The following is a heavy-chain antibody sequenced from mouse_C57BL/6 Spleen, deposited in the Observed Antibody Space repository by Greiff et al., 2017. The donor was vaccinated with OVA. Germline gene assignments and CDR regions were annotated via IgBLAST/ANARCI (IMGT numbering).Heavy chain of an antibody. CDR2: ISSGGDYI. J-gene: IGHJ4*01. D-gene: IGHD3-3*01. CDR1: GFTFSSYA. CDR3: TRGGGPGYAMDY. Sequence: EVNLVESGEGLVKPGGSLKLSCAASGFTFSSYAMSWVRQTPEKRLEWVAYISSGGDYIYYADTVKGRFTISRDNARNTLYLQMSSLKSEDTAMYYCTRGGGPGYAMDYWGQGTSVTVSS. V-gene: IGHV5-9-1*02.